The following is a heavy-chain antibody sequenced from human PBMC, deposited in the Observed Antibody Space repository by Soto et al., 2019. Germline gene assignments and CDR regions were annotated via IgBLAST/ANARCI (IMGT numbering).Heavy chain of an antibody. CDR3: ARDLIAVAGDSWFDP. D-gene: IGHD6-19*01. Sequence: GGSLRLSCAASGSTFSSYSMNWVRQAPGKGLEWVSSISSSSIYIYYADSVKGRFTISRDNAKNSLYLQMNSLRAEDTAVYYCARDLIAVAGDSWFDPWGQGTLVTVSS. CDR2: ISSSSIYI. V-gene: IGHV3-21*01. CDR1: GSTFSSYS. J-gene: IGHJ5*02.